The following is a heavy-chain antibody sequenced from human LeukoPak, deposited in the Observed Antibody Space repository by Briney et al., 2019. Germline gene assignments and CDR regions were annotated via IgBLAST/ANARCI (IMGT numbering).Heavy chain of an antibody. V-gene: IGHV1-2*02. CDR1: GYTFTGYY. CDR2: INPNSGAT. J-gene: IGHJ4*02. CDR3: TRVKRVIFDY. Sequence: ASVKVSCKASGYTFTGYYMHWMRQAPGQGLEWMGWINPNSGATLYAQKFQGRVTMTRDTSINTAHMELSSLRSDDTAVYYCTRVKRVIFDYWGQGTLVTVSS. D-gene: IGHD1-1*01.